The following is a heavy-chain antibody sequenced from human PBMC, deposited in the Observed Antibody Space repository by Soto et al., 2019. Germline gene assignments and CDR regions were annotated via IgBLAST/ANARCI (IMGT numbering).Heavy chain of an antibody. CDR3: ARGAGRGYCSGNTCYSPYNYYGMDV. D-gene: IGHD2-15*01. CDR2: TYYRSKWYD. Sequence: SQTLSLPCAISGDSVSSNSAAWNWVRQSPSRGLEWLGRTYYRSKWYDDYAVSVKSRITISPDTSKNQFYLHLKSVTPEDTAVYYCARGAGRGYCSGNTCYSPYNYYGMDVWGQGTTVTVSS. CDR1: GDSVSSNSAA. V-gene: IGHV6-1*01. J-gene: IGHJ6*02.